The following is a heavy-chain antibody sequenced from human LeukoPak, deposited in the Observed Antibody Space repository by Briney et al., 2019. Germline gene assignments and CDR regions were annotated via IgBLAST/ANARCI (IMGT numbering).Heavy chain of an antibody. Sequence: SVKVSCKASEGTFSSYAISWVRQAPGQGLEWMGGIIPIFGTANYAQKFQGRVTITTDESTSTAYMELSSLRSEDTAVYYCARKDSSGWSMTFDIWGQGTMVTVSS. J-gene: IGHJ3*02. CDR1: EGTFSSYA. D-gene: IGHD6-19*01. CDR3: ARKDSSGWSMTFDI. V-gene: IGHV1-69*05. CDR2: IIPIFGTA.